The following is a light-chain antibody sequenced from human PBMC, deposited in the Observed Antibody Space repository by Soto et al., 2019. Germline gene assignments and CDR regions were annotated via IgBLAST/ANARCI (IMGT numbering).Light chain of an antibody. V-gene: IGKV3-15*01. CDR1: RSVSNS. CDR3: QQYNNWPPLT. J-gene: IGKJ4*01. Sequence: EILMTQSPATLSVSPGERATLSCRASRSVSNSLAWYQQKPGRAPRLLIYGASTRATGIPVRFNGSGSGTEFTLTISSLQSEDFAVYYCQQYNNWPPLTFGGGTKVEIK. CDR2: GAS.